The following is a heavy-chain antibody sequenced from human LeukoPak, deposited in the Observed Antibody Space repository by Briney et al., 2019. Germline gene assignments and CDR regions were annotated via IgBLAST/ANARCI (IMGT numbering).Heavy chain of an antibody. J-gene: IGHJ4*02. CDR2: ISSSSSYI. CDR1: GFTFSVYN. CDR3: ASGKVDSGSYYPEH. D-gene: IGHD1-26*01. Sequence: GGSLRLSCAASGFTFSVYNMNWVRQAPGKGLEWVSSISSSSSYIFYADSVKGRFTISRDNSKNILYLQMNSLRGDDTAVYYCASGKVDSGSYYPEHWGQGTLVTVSA. V-gene: IGHV3-21*06.